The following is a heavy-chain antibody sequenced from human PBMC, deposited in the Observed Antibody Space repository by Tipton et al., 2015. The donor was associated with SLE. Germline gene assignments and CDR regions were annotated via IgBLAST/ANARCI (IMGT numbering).Heavy chain of an antibody. CDR3: ARDATGGDYYYYYIAV. CDR1: GFTFHEHA. J-gene: IGHJ6*03. V-gene: IGHV3-9*01. CDR2: ISWNGELI. D-gene: IGHD2-8*02. Sequence: RSLRLSCVATGFTFHEHAMHWVRQVPGEGLEWVSGISWNGELIGYADSVRGRFTISRDNARNSLFLQINSLTTEDTAFYYCARDATGGDYYYYYIAVWGRGTTVTISS.